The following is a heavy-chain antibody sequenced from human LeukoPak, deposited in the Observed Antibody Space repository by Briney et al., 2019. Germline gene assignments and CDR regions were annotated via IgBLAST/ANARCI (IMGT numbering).Heavy chain of an antibody. CDR3: ARGVLVAGGFDY. V-gene: IGHV4-59*02. CDR1: GGSVGFYF. D-gene: IGHD2-8*01. J-gene: IGHJ4*02. CDR2: FSYSGSP. Sequence: SETLSLTCTISGGSVGFYFWSWIRQPPGKGLEWIGYFSYSGSPNYNPSLKSRVTISVDTSKNRFSLKLSSVTAADTAVYYCARGVLVAGGFDYWGQGTLVTVSS.